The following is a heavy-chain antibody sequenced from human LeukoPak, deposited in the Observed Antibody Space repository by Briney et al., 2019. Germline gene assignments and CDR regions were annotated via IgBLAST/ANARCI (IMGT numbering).Heavy chain of an antibody. CDR3: ARSRWLVRSVIDY. CDR2: ISYDGSNK. D-gene: IGHD6-19*01. CDR1: GFTFSSYA. Sequence: RGGSLRLSCAASGFTFSSYAMHWVRQAPGKGLEWVAVISYDGSNKYYADSVKGRFTISRDNSKNTLYLQMNSLRAEDTAVYYCARSRWLVRSVIDYWGQGTLVTVSS. V-gene: IGHV3-30*04. J-gene: IGHJ4*02.